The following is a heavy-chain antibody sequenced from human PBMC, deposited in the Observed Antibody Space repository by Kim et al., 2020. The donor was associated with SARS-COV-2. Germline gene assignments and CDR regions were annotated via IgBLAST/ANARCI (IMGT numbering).Heavy chain of an antibody. D-gene: IGHD3-16*01. V-gene: IGHV3-48*02. J-gene: IGHJ3*02. Sequence: GGSLRLSCATSGFTFSAYDINWVRRAPGKGLEWLSFITKSSTTIYYADSVKGRFTISRDNAKNSLYLQMNSLRDEDTALCYCVRDRMGGAFDIWGQGTMVTVSS. CDR2: ITKSSTTI. CDR1: GFTFSAYD. CDR3: VRDRMGGAFDI.